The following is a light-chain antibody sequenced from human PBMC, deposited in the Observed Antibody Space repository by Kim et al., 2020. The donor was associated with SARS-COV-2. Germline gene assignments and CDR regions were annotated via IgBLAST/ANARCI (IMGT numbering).Light chain of an antibody. CDR2: DVS. V-gene: IGLV2-14*03. CDR1: SSGVGGYNY. Sequence: QSITSSCTGTSSGVGGYNYVSWYQQHPGKAPKLMIYDVSNRPSGVSNRFSGSKSGNTASLTISGLQAEDEADYYCSSYTSSSTPVVFGGGTQLTVL. CDR3: SSYTSSSTPVV. J-gene: IGLJ2*01.